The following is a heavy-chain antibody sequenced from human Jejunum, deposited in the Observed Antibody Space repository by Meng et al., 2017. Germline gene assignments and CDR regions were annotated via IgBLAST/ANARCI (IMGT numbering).Heavy chain of an antibody. Sequence: QVQLQQGGGGLLKPSETLSLTCAVDGGSFGTYYWTWFRQSPEKGLEWIGEINRSGSTSSNPSLKSRVAISMDTSKNQFFLRLDSVTAADTAVYYCARGRSIDFRLAKYDYWGQGTLVTVSS. D-gene: IGHD3-3*01. CDR1: GGSFGTYY. CDR2: INRSGST. V-gene: IGHV4-34*01. CDR3: ARGRSIDFRLAKYDY. J-gene: IGHJ4*02.